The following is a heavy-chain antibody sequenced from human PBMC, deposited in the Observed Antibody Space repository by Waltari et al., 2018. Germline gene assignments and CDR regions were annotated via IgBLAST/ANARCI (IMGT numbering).Heavy chain of an antibody. CDR1: GGSFSDYY. Sequence: QVQLQQWGAGLLKPSETLSLTCAVYGGSFSDYYWSWIRQPPGKGLEWVGQINHRGNTNYNPSLKTRVTISVDKSKNRCSLRLSSVTAADTAVYYCARVNDYYDTNGAFFDIWGQGTMVTVSS. D-gene: IGHD3-22*01. J-gene: IGHJ3*02. CDR3: ARVNDYYDTNGAFFDI. CDR2: INHRGNT. V-gene: IGHV4-34*02.